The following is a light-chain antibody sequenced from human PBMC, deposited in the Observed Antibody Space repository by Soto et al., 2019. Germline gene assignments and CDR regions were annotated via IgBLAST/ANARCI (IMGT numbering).Light chain of an antibody. CDR1: QSISSY. J-gene: IGKJ1*01. CDR3: QQSYSTPQT. V-gene: IGKV1-39*01. CDR2: AAS. Sequence: DIQMTQSPSSLSASVGDRVTITCRASQSISSYLNWYQQKPGKAPKLLIYAASSLQSGVPSRFSGSGSGTECTLTISSLQPEDFATYYCQQSYSTPQTVGQGTKVEIK.